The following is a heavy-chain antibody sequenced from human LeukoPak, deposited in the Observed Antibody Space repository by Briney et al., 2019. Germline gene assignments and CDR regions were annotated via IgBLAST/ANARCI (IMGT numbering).Heavy chain of an antibody. CDR3: ASGAWATRLHS. D-gene: IGHD5-24*01. CDR2: IFDGKTT. CDR1: GESLNSYY. V-gene: IGHV4-34*12. Sequence: SDTLSLTCAVYGESLNSYYWSWVRQSPERGLGWVGEIFDGKTTNYNPSLKSRVTISAVTSSNHFSLNLKSVTAADTAVYYGASGAWATRLHSWAQGTLVIVSS. J-gene: IGHJ4*02.